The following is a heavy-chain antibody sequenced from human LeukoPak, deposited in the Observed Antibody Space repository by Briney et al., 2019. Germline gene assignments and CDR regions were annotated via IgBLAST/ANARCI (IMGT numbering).Heavy chain of an antibody. CDR3: ARGPIYGSGKGDLDY. V-gene: IGHV4-34*01. Sequence: SETLSLTCAVYGGSFSGYYWSWIRQPPGKGLEWIGEINHSGSTNYNPSLKSRVTISVDTSKNQFSLKLSSVTAADTAVYYCARGPIYGSGKGDLDYWGQGTLVTVSS. CDR1: GGSFSGYY. J-gene: IGHJ4*02. D-gene: IGHD3-10*01. CDR2: INHSGST.